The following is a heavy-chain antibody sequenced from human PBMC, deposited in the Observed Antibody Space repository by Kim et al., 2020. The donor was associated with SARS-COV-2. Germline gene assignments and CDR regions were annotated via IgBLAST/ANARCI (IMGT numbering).Heavy chain of an antibody. CDR1: GFTFTTYT. D-gene: IGHD3-3*01. CDR3: AKVIRGSAGPTGGDFLDS. V-gene: IGHV3-23*01. Sequence: GGSLRLSCVASGFTFTTYTMNWVRQAPGKGLEWVSGISGGGGSTYYADSVKGRFTISRDSAKNTLYLQMNSLRVEDTAVYYCAKVIRGSAGPTGGDFLDSWGQGTLVTVSS. J-gene: IGHJ4*02. CDR2: ISGGGGST.